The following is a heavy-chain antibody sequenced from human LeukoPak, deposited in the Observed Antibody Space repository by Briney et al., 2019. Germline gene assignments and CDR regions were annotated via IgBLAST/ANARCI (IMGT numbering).Heavy chain of an antibody. CDR1: GFTFSSYA. CDR2: ISGSGSST. CDR3: ANHSDTAMVYAY. J-gene: IGHJ4*02. V-gene: IGHV3-23*01. D-gene: IGHD5-18*01. Sequence: GGSLRLSCAASGFTFSSYAMSWVRQAPGKGLEWVSGISGSGSSTYYADSVKGRFTISRDNSKNTLNLQMNSLRAEDTAVYYCANHSDTAMVYAYWGQGTLVTVSS.